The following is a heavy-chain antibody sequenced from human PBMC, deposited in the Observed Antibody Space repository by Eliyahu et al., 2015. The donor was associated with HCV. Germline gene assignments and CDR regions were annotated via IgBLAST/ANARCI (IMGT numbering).Heavy chain of an antibody. J-gene: IGHJ3*01. CDR2: ISAYNGNT. Sequence: QVHLVQSGTEVKAPGASVXISCXAPSFXSGSITFGFNWVRXVPGQGLEWMGWISAYNGNTNFAPKFQGRIVMTTDPSTTTASLELRNLRFDDTALYFCAREADFYDSTTPSLNLWGQGTMVIVSS. CDR3: AREADFYDSTTPSLNL. CDR1: SFXSGSITFG. D-gene: IGHD2/OR15-2a*01. V-gene: IGHV1-18*01.